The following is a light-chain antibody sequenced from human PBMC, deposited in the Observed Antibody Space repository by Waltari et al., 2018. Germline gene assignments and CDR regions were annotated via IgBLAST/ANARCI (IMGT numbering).Light chain of an antibody. CDR3: QQYDWSPPGYT. Sequence: IALTQSPGTLSLSPGERATLPCRASQTVDSNSVAWYQQRPGQVPRLLIFAASSRATGIPDRFSASGSGTDFTLTISRLEPEDFAVYYCQQYDWSPPGYTFGQGTKLEIK. CDR1: QTVDSNS. V-gene: IGKV3-20*01. CDR2: AAS. J-gene: IGKJ2*01.